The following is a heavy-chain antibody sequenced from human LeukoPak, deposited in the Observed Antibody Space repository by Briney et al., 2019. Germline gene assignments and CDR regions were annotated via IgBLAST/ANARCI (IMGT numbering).Heavy chain of an antibody. CDR3: ARSQGLRYFDWLPDY. CDR2: IYYSGST. Sequence: SSETLSLTCTVSGGSISSYYWSWIRQPPGKGLEWIGYIYYSGSTNYNPSLKSRVTISVDTSKNQFSLKLSSVTAADTAVYYCARSQGLRYFDWLPDYWGQGTLVTVSS. CDR1: GGSISSYY. J-gene: IGHJ4*02. V-gene: IGHV4-59*01. D-gene: IGHD3-9*01.